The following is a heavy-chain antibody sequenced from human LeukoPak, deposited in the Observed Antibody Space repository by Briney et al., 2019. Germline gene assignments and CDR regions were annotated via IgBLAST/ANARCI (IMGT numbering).Heavy chain of an antibody. J-gene: IGHJ4*02. V-gene: IGHV3-48*03. D-gene: IGHD3-10*01. CDR1: GFTFSSYE. CDR2: ISSSGSTI. CDR3: ARVYYYGSGDY. Sequence: PGGSLRLSCAASGFTFSSYEMNWVRQAPGKGLEWVSYISSSGSTIYYADSVKGRFTIPRDNAKNSLYLQMNSLRAEDTAVYYCARVYYYGSGDYWGQGTLVTVSS.